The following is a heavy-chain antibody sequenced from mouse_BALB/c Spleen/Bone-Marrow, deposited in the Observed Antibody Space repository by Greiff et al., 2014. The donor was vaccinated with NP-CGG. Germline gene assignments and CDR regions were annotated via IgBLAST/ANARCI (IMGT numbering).Heavy chain of an antibody. CDR3: ARDGNYYATDY. CDR2: ISDGGSYT. J-gene: IGHJ4*01. D-gene: IGHD2-1*01. V-gene: IGHV5-4*02. Sequence: EVKLMESGGGLVKPGGSLKLSCAASGFTFSDYYMYWVRQTPEKRLEWVATISDGGSYTYYPDSVKGRFTISRDNAKNNLYLQMSSLKSEDTAMYYCARDGNYYATDYWGQGTSVTVSS. CDR1: GFTFSDYY.